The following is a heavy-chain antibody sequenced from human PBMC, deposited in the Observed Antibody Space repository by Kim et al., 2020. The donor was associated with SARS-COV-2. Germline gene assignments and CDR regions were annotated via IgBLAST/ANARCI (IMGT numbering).Heavy chain of an antibody. CDR2: IYYSGST. J-gene: IGHJ5*02. V-gene: IGHV4-59*13. CDR3: ARGGSVSSSWWEYNWFDP. Sequence: SETLSLTYTVSGGSISSYYWSWIRQPPGKGLEWIGYIYYSGSTNYNPSLKSRVTISVDTSKNQFSLKLSSVTAADTAVYYCARGGSVSSSWWEYNWFDPWGQGTLVTVSS. CDR1: GGSISSYY. D-gene: IGHD6-13*01.